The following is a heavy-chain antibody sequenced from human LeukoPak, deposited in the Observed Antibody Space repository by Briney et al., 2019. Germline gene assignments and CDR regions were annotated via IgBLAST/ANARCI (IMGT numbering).Heavy chain of an antibody. CDR3: ARRDSCSGWSFDH. V-gene: IGHV4-4*07. CDR2: VHIREGT. D-gene: IGHD6-19*01. J-gene: IGHJ4*02. CDR1: GGSMNNHH. Sequence: PSETLSLTCTVSGGSMNNHHWSWIRQPAGKGLEWIGQVHIREGTNYSPPLKSRVTMSIHTPESQLSLTMRSVTAADTAVYYYARRDSCSGWSFDHWGQGILVTVSS.